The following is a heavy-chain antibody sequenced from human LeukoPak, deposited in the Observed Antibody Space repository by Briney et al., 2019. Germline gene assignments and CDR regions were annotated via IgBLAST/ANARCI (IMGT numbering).Heavy chain of an antibody. CDR1: GGSISSGVSY. Sequence: TPSETLSLTCTVSGGSISSGVSYWSWIRQHAGKGLEWIAYIYYSGSSSYNPSLKGRVTISVDTSKNQFSLKLSSVTAADTAVYCCARDYRFDSGYDLLDAFDVWGQGTMVTVSS. CDR2: IYYSGSS. V-gene: IGHV4-31*03. D-gene: IGHD5-12*01. CDR3: ARDYRFDSGYDLLDAFDV. J-gene: IGHJ3*01.